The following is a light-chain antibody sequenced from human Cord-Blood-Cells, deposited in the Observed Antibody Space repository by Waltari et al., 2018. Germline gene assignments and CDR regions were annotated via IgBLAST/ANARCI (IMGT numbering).Light chain of an antibody. CDR3: QQYYSFPPT. CDR2: AAS. CDR1: QGISSY. Sequence: VIRMTQSPSLLSASTGDRVTISCRVSQGISSYLAWYQQKPGKAPELLIYAASTLQSGVPSRFSGSGSGTDFTLTISCLQSEDFATYYCQQYYSFPPTFGGGTKVEIK. J-gene: IGKJ4*01. V-gene: IGKV1D-8*01.